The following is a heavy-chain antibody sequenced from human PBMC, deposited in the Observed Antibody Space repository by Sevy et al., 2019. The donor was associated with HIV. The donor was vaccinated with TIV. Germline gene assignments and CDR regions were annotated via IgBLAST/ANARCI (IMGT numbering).Heavy chain of an antibody. J-gene: IGHJ3*02. V-gene: IGHV4-39*01. CDR1: GGSISSSSYY. CDR3: ARDFGVRKGGGSAFDI. Sequence: SETLSLTCTVSGGSISSSSYYWDWIRQPPGKGLEWIGSIYYSGSTYYNPSLKSRVTISVDTSKNQFSLKLSSVTAADTAVYYCARDFGVRKGGGSAFDIWGQGTMVTVSS. D-gene: IGHD3-3*01. CDR2: IYYSGST.